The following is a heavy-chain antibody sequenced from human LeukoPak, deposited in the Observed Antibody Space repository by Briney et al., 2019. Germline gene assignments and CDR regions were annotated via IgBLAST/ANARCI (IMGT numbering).Heavy chain of an antibody. CDR3: ARDLDSSGYYHVVDS. CDR1: GFPFSISA. D-gene: IGHD3-22*01. J-gene: IGHJ4*02. V-gene: IGHV3-23*01. CDR2: ISTSGRT. Sequence: PGGSLRLSCAASGFPFSISAMSWVRQAPGKGLDWVSLISTSGRTHYADSVQGRFTISRDNSKNTLSLHMNSLRAEDTAVYYCARDLDSSGYYHVVDSWGQGALVTVSS.